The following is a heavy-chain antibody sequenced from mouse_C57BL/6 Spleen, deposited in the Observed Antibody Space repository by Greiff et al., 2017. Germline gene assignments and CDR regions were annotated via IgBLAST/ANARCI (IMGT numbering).Heavy chain of an antibody. CDR2: ISGGGGNT. Sequence: EVKLMESGGGLVKPGGSLKLSCAASGFTFSSYTMSWVRQTPEKRPEWVATISGGGGNTYYPDSVKGRFTISRDNAKNTLYLQVSSLRSEDTALYYCAGAGFDYWGQGTTLTVSS. J-gene: IGHJ2*01. V-gene: IGHV5-9*01. CDR1: GFTFSSYT. CDR3: AGAGFDY.